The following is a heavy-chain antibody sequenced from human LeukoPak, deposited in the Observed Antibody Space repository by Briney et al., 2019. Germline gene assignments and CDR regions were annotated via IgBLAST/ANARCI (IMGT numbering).Heavy chain of an antibody. D-gene: IGHD3-22*01. V-gene: IGHV3-9*01. CDR2: ICWNSGSI. J-gene: IGHJ4*02. CDR3: AKGPTYYYDSSGYYPDY. CDR1: GFTFSSYS. Sequence: GGSLRLSCAASGFTFSSYSMNWVRQAPGKGLEWVSGICWNSGSIGYADSVKGRFTISRDNAKNSLYLQMNSLRAEDTALYYCAKGPTYYYDSSGYYPDYWGQGTLVTVSS.